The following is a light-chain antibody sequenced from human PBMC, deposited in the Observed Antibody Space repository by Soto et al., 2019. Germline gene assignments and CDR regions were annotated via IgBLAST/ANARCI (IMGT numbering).Light chain of an antibody. CDR2: GSS. CDR1: QSVGSN. CDR3: QQYTNWPPIT. V-gene: IGKV3-15*01. Sequence: EILLTQSPAPLPVSPGERATLSCRASQSVGSNLAWFQQKPGQAPRLLIYGSSTRATGVPARFSGSGSGADFTLTISNLQSEDFAVYYCQQYTNWPPITFGQGTRLEIK. J-gene: IGKJ5*01.